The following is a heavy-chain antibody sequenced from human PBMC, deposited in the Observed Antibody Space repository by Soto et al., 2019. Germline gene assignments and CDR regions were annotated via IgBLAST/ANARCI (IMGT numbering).Heavy chain of an antibody. CDR3: EKGGLYNSSWYEGY. V-gene: IGHV3-23*01. D-gene: IGHD6-13*01. Sequence: PVGSLRLSCAASGFTFSSYAMSWVRQAPGKGLEWVSSISASGGSTHNADSVKGRFAISRDNSKNTLDLQLNSLTADDTTVYYCEKGGLYNSSWYEGYWGKGTRVTVPS. CDR2: ISASGGST. J-gene: IGHJ4*02. CDR1: GFTFSSYA.